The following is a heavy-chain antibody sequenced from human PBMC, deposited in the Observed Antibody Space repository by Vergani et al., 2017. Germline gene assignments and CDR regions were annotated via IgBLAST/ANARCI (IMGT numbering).Heavy chain of an antibody. V-gene: IGHV1-69*04. CDR1: GGTFSSYA. D-gene: IGHD3-22*01. CDR3: ARSYYYDSSGSLDY. J-gene: IGHJ4*02. CDR2: IIPILGIA. Sequence: QVQLVQSGAEVKKPGSSVKVSCKASGGTFSSYAISWVRQAPGQGLEWMGRIIPILGIANYAQKFQGRVTITAAKSTSTAYMELSSLRSEDTAVYYCARSYYYDSSGSLDYWGQGTLVTVSS.